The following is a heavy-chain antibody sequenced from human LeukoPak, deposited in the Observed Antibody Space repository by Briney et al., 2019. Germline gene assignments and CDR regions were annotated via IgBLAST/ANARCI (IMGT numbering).Heavy chain of an antibody. CDR1: GFTFSNYG. V-gene: IGHV3-48*04. CDR2: ISRSGSTI. D-gene: IGHD2-8*01. Sequence: PGRSLRLSCAASGFTFSNYGMHWVRQAPGEGLDWISYISRSGSTIYYADSVKGRFTISRDNAKNSLYLQMNSLRAEDTALYYCARDPGRHGHFDYWGQGTLVTVSS. CDR3: ARDPGRHGHFDY. J-gene: IGHJ4*02.